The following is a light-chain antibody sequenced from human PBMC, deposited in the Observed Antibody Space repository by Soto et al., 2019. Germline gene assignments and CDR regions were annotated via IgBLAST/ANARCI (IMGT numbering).Light chain of an antibody. CDR1: NIGNKN. J-gene: IGLJ3*02. V-gene: IGLV3-21*02. Sequence: SYELTQPPSVSVAPGQTARITCGGNNIGNKNVHWFQQRPGQAPVLVVYDDRDRPSGIPVRFSGSNSGDAATLTISRVEGGDEADYYCQVWDSSTYHWVFGGGTQLTVL. CDR2: DDR. CDR3: QVWDSSTYHWV.